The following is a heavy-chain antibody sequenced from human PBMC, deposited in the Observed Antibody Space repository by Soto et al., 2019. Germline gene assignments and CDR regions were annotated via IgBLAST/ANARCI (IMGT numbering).Heavy chain of an antibody. Sequence: TGGSLRVSCGAAGFTFSNAWMNCVRQAPGKGLEWVGRIKMKTDGGTTDYAAPVKGRFTISRDDSKNTLYLQMNSLKTEDTAVYYCTTGPVVVPAAIDDEAYYYYGMDVWGQGTTVTVSS. CDR1: GFTFSNAW. CDR2: IKMKTDGGTT. J-gene: IGHJ6*02. V-gene: IGHV3-15*07. D-gene: IGHD2-2*01. CDR3: TTGPVVVPAAIDDEAYYYYGMDV.